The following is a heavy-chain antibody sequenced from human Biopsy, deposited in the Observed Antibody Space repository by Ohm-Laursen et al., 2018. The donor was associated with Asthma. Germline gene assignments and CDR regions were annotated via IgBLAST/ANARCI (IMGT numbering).Heavy chain of an antibody. CDR1: GYNFISFA. Sequence: SVKVSCKASGYNFISFAIHWVRQAPGQRLEWMGWVNTGNGDTKYSQKFQGRVTITRDTSASTAYMELRSLRSEDTATYYCARTYYDFLTGQVKDVFGVWGQGTMVTVSS. CDR3: ARTYYDFLTGQVKDVFGV. CDR2: VNTGNGDT. V-gene: IGHV1-3*04. J-gene: IGHJ3*01. D-gene: IGHD3-9*01.